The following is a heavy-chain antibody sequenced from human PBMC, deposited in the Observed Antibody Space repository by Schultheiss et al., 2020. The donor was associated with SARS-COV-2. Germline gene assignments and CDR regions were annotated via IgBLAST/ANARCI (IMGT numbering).Heavy chain of an antibody. Sequence: GGSLRLSCAASGFTFSSYAMHWVRQAPGKGLEWVAVISYDGSNKYYADSVKGRFPISRDNSKNTLYLQMNSLRAEDTAVYYCARDLYYDFWSGGRTPLDYWGQGTLVTVSS. J-gene: IGHJ4*02. CDR1: GFTFSSYA. CDR3: ARDLYYDFWSGGRTPLDY. CDR2: ISYDGSNK. V-gene: IGHV3-30*07. D-gene: IGHD3-3*01.